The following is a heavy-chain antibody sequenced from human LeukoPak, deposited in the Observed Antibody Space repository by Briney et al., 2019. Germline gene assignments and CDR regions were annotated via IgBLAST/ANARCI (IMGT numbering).Heavy chain of an antibody. CDR2: ISGGGDST. J-gene: IGHJ4*02. Sequence: GGSLRLSCAASGFTSSNYAMSWVRQAPGKGLEWVSSISGGGDSTNYAESVKGRFTISRDNSKNTLFLQMNSLTAGDTAIYYCAKDPLNWGTIYFDYWGQGTLVTVSS. CDR1: GFTSSNYA. D-gene: IGHD7-27*01. CDR3: AKDPLNWGTIYFDY. V-gene: IGHV3-23*01.